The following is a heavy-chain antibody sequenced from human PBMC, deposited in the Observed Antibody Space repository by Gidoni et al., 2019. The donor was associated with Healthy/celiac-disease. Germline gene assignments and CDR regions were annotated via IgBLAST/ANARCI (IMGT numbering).Heavy chain of an antibody. Sequence: EVQLVESGGGLVKPGGSLRLSCAASGFTFSSYSMNWVRQAPGKGLECVSSISSSSSYIYYADSVKGRFTISRDNAKNSLYLQMNSLRAEDTAVYYCARVSLGGLRGDYYMDVWGKGTTVTVSS. CDR1: GFTFSSYS. V-gene: IGHV3-21*01. CDR2: ISSSSSYI. D-gene: IGHD3-10*01. J-gene: IGHJ6*03. CDR3: ARVSLGGLRGDYYMDV.